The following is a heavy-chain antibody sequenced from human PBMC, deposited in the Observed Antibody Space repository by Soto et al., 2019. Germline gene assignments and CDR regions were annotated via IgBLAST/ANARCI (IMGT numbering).Heavy chain of an antibody. D-gene: IGHD3-10*01. Sequence: EVQLVESGGGLVQPGGSLRLSCAASGFTFSSYWMHWVRQAPGKGLVWVSRINSDGSSTSYADSVKGRFTISRDNAKSTLYLQMNSLRAEDTAVYYCARDWSYGSGSWSSYYFDYWGQGTLVSVSS. J-gene: IGHJ4*02. CDR2: INSDGSST. CDR1: GFTFSSYW. V-gene: IGHV3-74*01. CDR3: ARDWSYGSGSWSSYYFDY.